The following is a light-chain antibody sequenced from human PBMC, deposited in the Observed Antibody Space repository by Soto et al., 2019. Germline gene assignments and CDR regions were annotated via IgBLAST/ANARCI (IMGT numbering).Light chain of an antibody. Sequence: DIPMTQSPSSLSASVGDRVTITCRASQSISTYLNWYQHKPGKAPKLLIYAASSLQSGVPSRFSGSRSGTDFTLTISSLQPEDFATYYCQQCYSTPYSFGQGTKLEIK. J-gene: IGKJ2*01. V-gene: IGKV1-39*01. CDR1: QSISTY. CDR3: QQCYSTPYS. CDR2: AAS.